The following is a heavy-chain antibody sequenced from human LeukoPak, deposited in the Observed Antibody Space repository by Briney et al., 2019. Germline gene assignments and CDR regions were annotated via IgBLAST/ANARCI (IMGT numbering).Heavy chain of an antibody. CDR3: ARGGIAVPGMRYYFDY. J-gene: IGHJ4*02. Sequence: PSETLSLTCTVSGGSISSHYWSWIRQPAGKGLEWVGRMDTSGSTNYNPSLKSRVTMSVDTSKSQFSLKLSSVTAADTAVYYCARGGIAVPGMRYYFDYWGQGTLVTVSS. CDR1: GGSISSHY. CDR2: MDTSGST. D-gene: IGHD6-19*01. V-gene: IGHV4-4*07.